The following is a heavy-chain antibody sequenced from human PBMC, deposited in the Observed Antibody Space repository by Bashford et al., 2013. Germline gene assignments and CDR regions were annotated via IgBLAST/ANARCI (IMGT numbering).Heavy chain of an antibody. CDR3: ARGHFWSGYNWFDP. CDR2: IYYSGST. Sequence: SETLSLTCTVSGGSISSGGYYWSWIRQPPGKGLEWIGYIYYSGSTYYNPSLMSRFTLAVDTSKNQFSLKLSSVTAADTAVYYCARGHFWSGYNWFDPWGQGTLVTVSS. CDR1: GGSISSGGYY. V-gene: IGHV4-31*03. D-gene: IGHD3-3*01. J-gene: IGHJ5*02.